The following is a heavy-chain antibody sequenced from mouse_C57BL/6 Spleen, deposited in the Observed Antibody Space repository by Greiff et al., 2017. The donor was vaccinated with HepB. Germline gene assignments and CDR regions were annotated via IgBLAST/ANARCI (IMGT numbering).Heavy chain of an antibody. CDR3: ARHVYYYDSAIDY. J-gene: IGHJ4*01. D-gene: IGHD1-1*01. V-gene: IGHV14-3*01. Sequence: EVQLQQSVAELVRPGASVKLSCTASGFNIKDTYMHWVKQRPEQGLEWIGRIDPANGNTKYDPKFQGKATITADTSSNTAYLQLSSLTSEDTAIYHCARHVYYYDSAIDYCAHGTPGTVST. CDR2: IDPANGNT. CDR1: GFNIKDTY.